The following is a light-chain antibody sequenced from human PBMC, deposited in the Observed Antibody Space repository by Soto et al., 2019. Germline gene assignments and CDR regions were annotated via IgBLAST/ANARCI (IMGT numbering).Light chain of an antibody. CDR1: QSVSSN. V-gene: IGKV3-15*01. Sequence: IVMTQSPATLSVSLGERATLSCRASQSVSSNLAWYQLKPGQAPRLLIYGASTRATGIPARFSGSGSGTEFTLTISSLQSEDFAVYYCQQYNEWPPFTFGQGTRLEI. J-gene: IGKJ5*01. CDR2: GAS. CDR3: QQYNEWPPFT.